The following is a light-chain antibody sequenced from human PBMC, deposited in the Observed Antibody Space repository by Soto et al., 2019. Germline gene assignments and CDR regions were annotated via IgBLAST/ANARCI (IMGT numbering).Light chain of an antibody. CDR1: QSVRDNY. Sequence: EIVLTQSPGTVSLSPGERATLSCRASQSVRDNYLAWYQQKPGQAPSLLIFDTSRRATGIPDRFTGSGSGTDFALTISRVEPQDIAVYFCQQYSDLPMTFGQGTRLEIK. V-gene: IGKV3-20*01. J-gene: IGKJ5*01. CDR3: QQYSDLPMT. CDR2: DTS.